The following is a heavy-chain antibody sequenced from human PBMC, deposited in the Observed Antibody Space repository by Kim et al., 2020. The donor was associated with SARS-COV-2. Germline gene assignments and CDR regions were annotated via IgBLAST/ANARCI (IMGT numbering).Heavy chain of an antibody. J-gene: IGHJ4*02. CDR3: ARFSISMIVVARYFDY. V-gene: IGHV4-39*01. Sequence: SETLSLTCTVSGGSISSSSYYWVWIRQPPGKGLEWIGSIYYSGSTYYNPSLKSRVTISVDTSKNQFSLTLSSVTAADTAVYYCARFSISMIVVARYFDYWGQGTLVTVSS. CDR2: IYYSGST. CDR1: GGSISSSSYY. D-gene: IGHD3-22*01.